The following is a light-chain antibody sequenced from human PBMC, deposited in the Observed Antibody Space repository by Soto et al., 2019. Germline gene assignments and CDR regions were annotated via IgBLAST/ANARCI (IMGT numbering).Light chain of an antibody. CDR2: EAS. CDR1: QSINTY. J-gene: IGKJ2*01. CDR3: QQRTNWPPYT. V-gene: IGKV3-11*01. Sequence: EIVLTQSPATLSLSPGERATLSCRASQSINTYLAWYQQRPGQAPRLLIYEASNRATGIPGRFSGSGSGTDFTITISSLEPEDSAVYYCQQRTNWPPYTFGQGTKLEIK.